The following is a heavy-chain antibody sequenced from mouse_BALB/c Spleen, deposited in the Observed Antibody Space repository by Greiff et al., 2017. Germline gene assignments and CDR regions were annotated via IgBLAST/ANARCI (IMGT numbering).Heavy chain of an antibody. CDR2: IRNKANGYTT. CDR3: AREGYYFGFDY. CDR1: GFTFTDYY. D-gene: IGHD2-1*01. V-gene: IGHV7-3*02. J-gene: IGHJ2*01. Sequence: VQLKESGGGLVQPGGSLRLSCATSGFTFTDYYMSWVRQPPGKALEWLGFIRNKANGYTTEYSASVKGRFTISRDNSQSILYLQMNTLRAEDSATYYCAREGYYFGFDYWGQGTTLTVSS.